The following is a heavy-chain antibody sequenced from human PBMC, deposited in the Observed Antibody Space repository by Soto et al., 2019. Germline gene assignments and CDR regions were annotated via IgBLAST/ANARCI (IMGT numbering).Heavy chain of an antibody. CDR3: AKHSGYDHYYDMDV. Sequence: EVQLLESGGGLVQPGGSLRLSCAASGFTFDIYAMSWVRQAPGKGLEWVSTIIGSGGTPYYAESVKGRFTISRDNSNNTLYVQMNSLRADDTAEYYCAKHSGYDHYYDMDVWGQGTTVTVSS. J-gene: IGHJ6*02. CDR1: GFTFDIYA. V-gene: IGHV3-23*01. CDR2: IIGSGGTP. D-gene: IGHD5-12*01.